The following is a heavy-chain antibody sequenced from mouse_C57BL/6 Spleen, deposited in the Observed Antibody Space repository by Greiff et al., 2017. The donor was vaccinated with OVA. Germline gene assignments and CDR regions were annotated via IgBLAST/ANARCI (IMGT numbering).Heavy chain of an antibody. CDR1: GFTFSSYA. V-gene: IGHV5-4*01. CDR2: ISDGGSYT. J-gene: IGHJ4*01. Sequence: EVKLVESGGGLVKPGGSLKLSCAASGFTFSSYAMSWVRQTPEKRLEWVATISDGGSYTYYPDNVKGRFTISRDNAKNNLYLQMSHLKSEDTAMYYCARDERYAMDYWGQGTSVTVSS. CDR3: ARDERYAMDY.